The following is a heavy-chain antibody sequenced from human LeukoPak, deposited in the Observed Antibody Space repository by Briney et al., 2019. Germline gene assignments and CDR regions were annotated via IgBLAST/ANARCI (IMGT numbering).Heavy chain of an antibody. Sequence: SETLSLTCDVYGGSFRNYYWSWIRQPPGKGLEWIGEINHSGSTKYNPSLKSRVTISVDRSKNQFSLKLSSVTAADTAVYYCARGPDFYDSSGYYPIWGQGTLVTVSS. CDR2: INHSGST. D-gene: IGHD3-22*01. J-gene: IGHJ4*02. CDR1: GGSFRNYY. CDR3: ARGPDFYDSSGYYPI. V-gene: IGHV4-34*01.